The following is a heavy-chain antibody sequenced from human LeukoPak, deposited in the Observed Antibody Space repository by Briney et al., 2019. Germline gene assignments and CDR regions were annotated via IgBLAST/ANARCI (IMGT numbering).Heavy chain of an antibody. CDR1: GGSFSGYY. Sequence: PSETLSLTCAVYGGSFSGYYWSWIRQPPGKGLEWIGEINHSGSTNYNPSLKSRVTISVDTSKNQFSLKLGSVTAADTAVYYCARRAVAVAGTRAFDIWGQGTMVTVSS. CDR2: INHSGST. D-gene: IGHD6-19*01. V-gene: IGHV4-34*01. J-gene: IGHJ3*02. CDR3: ARRAVAVAGTRAFDI.